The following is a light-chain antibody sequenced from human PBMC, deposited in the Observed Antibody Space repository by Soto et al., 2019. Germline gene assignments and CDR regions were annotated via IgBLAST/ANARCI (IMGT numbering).Light chain of an antibody. Sequence: EVVLTQSPGTVSLSPGERATLSCRASQTISITYLAWYQQKPGQAPRLLIYGGSSRATGIPDRFTGSGSGTDFTLTVSRLEPEDFAVYYCQQYGSPPWTFGQGTKVDIK. J-gene: IGKJ1*01. V-gene: IGKV3-20*01. CDR1: QTISITY. CDR2: GGS. CDR3: QQYGSPPWT.